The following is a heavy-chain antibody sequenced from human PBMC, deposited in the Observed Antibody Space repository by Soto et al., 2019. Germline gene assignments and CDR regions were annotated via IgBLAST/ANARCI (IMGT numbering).Heavy chain of an antibody. Sequence: GGSLRLSCAASGFTFNSYWMHWVRQVPGKGLVWVSRINSDVSSTTYADSVKGRFTISRDNAKNMLYLQMNSLRVEDTAVYYCARGPEGLNWSTQRMDDWGQXT. CDR3: ARGPEGLNWSTQRMDD. J-gene: IGHJ4*02. CDR1: GFTFNSYW. CDR2: INSDVSST. V-gene: IGHV3-74*01.